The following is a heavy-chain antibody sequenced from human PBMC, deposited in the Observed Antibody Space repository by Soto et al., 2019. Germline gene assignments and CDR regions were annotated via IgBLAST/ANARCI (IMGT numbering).Heavy chain of an antibody. V-gene: IGHV5-51*01. J-gene: IGHJ4*02. CDR3: ARRMNYYDSSGYSKYYFDY. CDR2: IYPADSDT. Sequence: GESLKISCKGSGYSFTSYWIGWVRQMPGKGLEWMGIIYPADSDTKYSPSFQGQVTISADRSISTAYLQWTSLKASDTAMYFCARRMNYYDSSGYSKYYFDYWGQGTLVTVSS. CDR1: GYSFTSYW. D-gene: IGHD3-22*01.